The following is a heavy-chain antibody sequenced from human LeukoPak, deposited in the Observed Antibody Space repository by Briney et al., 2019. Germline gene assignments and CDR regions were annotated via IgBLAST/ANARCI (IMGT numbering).Heavy chain of an antibody. V-gene: IGHV3-21*01. D-gene: IGHD6-13*01. J-gene: IGHJ4*02. Sequence: KTGGSLRLSCTASGFTFSDCDMNWFRQAPGKGLEWVSSISYRTSHIYYADSVKGRFTISRDNAKNSLYLQIDSLRAEETAVYFWGRAFPPLRTAAAGDYCGQGTLVTVSS. CDR2: ISYRTSHI. CDR1: GFTFSDCD. CDR3: GRAFPPLRTAAAGDY.